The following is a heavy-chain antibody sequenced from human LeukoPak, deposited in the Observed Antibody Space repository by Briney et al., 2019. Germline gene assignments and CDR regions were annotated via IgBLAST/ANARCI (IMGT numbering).Heavy chain of an antibody. CDR3: ATDYYYDSSGSYYTVDY. Sequence: ASVKVSCKVSGYTLTELSMHCVRQAPGKGLEWRGGFDPEDGETFYAQKFQGRVTMTEDTSTDTAYMELSSLRSEDTAVYYCATDYYYDSSGSYYTVDYWGQGTLVTVSS. CDR1: GYTLTELS. D-gene: IGHD3-22*01. V-gene: IGHV1-24*01. J-gene: IGHJ4*02. CDR2: FDPEDGET.